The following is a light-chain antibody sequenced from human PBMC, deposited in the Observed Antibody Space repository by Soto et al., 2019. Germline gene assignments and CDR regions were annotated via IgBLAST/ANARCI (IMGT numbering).Light chain of an antibody. V-gene: IGKV1-5*01. J-gene: IGKJ5*01. CDR3: QQRDNWQVT. CDR1: QSISSW. CDR2: DAS. Sequence: DIQMTQSPSTLSASVGDRVTITCRASQSISSWLAWYQQKPGKAPKLLIYDASSLESGVPSRFSGSGSGTEFTLTISSLQPDDFAVYYCQQRDNWQVTFGQGTRLEI.